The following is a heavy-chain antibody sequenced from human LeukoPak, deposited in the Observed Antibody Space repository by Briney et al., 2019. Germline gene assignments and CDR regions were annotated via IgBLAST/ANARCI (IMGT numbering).Heavy chain of an antibody. CDR2: IKQDGSEN. CDR3: ARDSSPGSYDYVWGTYPRS. J-gene: IGHJ5*02. V-gene: IGHV3-7*05. Sequence: GGSLRLSCAASGFTFSSYWMSWVRQTPGKGLEWVANIKQDGSENYYVDSVKGRFTISRDNAKSSLYLQMDSLRAEDTALYYCARDSSPGSYDYVWGTYPRSWGLGNLVTVSA. D-gene: IGHD3-16*02. CDR1: GFTFSSYW.